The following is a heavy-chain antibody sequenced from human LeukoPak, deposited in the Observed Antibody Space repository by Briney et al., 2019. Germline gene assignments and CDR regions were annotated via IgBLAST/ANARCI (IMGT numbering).Heavy chain of an antibody. CDR3: ARGKITMIVERGGYYFDY. CDR1: GYTFTSYY. J-gene: IGHJ4*02. D-gene: IGHD3-22*01. V-gene: IGHV1-2*02. Sequence: VASVKVSCKASGYTFTSYYMHWVRQAPGQGLEWMGWINPNSGGTNYAQKFQGRVTMTRDTSISTAYMELSRLRSDDTAVYYCARGKITMIVERGGYYFDYWGQGTLVTVSS. CDR2: INPNSGGT.